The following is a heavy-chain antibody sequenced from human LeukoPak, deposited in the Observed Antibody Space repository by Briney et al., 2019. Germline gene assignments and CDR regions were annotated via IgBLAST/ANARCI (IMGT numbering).Heavy chain of an antibody. Sequence: GESLRISCKGSGYSFTSYWIGWVRQMPGKGLEWMGIIYPGDSDTRYNPSFQGQVTISADKSISTAYLQWSSLKASDTAMYYCARISGYSSGWYGNWFDPWGQGTLVTVSS. CDR2: IYPGDSDT. CDR1: GYSFTSYW. CDR3: ARISGYSSGWYGNWFDP. V-gene: IGHV5-51*01. J-gene: IGHJ5*02. D-gene: IGHD6-19*01.